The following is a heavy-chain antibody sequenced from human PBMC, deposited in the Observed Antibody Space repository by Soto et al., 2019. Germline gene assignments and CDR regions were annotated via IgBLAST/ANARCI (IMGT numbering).Heavy chain of an antibody. CDR2: FIWNSGNI. D-gene: IGHD1-1*01. V-gene: IGHV3-9*01. CDR1: GFTFDDYA. CDR3: AKDVSITTSYLAH. Sequence: PGGSLRLSCAASGFTFDDYAMHWVRQAPGKGQEWVSSFIWNSGNIYYADSVKGRFTVSRDNANNFLYLHMSSLRPEDTALYFCAKDVSITTSYLAHWGQGTLVTVSS. J-gene: IGHJ4*02.